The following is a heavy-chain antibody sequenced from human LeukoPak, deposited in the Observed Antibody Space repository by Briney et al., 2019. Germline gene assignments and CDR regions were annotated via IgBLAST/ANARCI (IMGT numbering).Heavy chain of an antibody. CDR3: ATTVPLYGMDV. CDR2: ISYDGSNK. D-gene: IGHD4-11*01. Sequence: PGGSLRLSCAASGFTFSSYAMHWVRQAPGKGLEWVALISYDGSNKYYADSVKGRFTISRDNSKNTLYLQMNSLRAEDTAVYYCATTVPLYGMDVWGQGTTVTVSS. J-gene: IGHJ6*02. V-gene: IGHV3-30-3*01. CDR1: GFTFSSYA.